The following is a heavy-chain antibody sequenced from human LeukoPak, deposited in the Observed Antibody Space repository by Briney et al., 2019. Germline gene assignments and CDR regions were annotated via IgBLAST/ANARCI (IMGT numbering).Heavy chain of an antibody. CDR2: IKEDGTHK. D-gene: IGHD2-8*01. CDR1: GFTFSSYW. Sequence: GGSLRLSCAASGFTFSSYWMSWVRQAPGKGLEWAANIKEDGTHKYYVGSVRGRFTISRDNAKNSLYLQMDSLRAEDTAIYSCAREARGTRAAFDVWGQGTMVTVFS. V-gene: IGHV3-7*01. J-gene: IGHJ3*01. CDR3: AREARGTRAAFDV.